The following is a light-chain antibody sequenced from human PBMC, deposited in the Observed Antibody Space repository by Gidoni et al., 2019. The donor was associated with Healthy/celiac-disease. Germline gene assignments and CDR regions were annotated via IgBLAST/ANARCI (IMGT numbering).Light chain of an antibody. V-gene: IGKV3-20*01. J-gene: IGKJ1*01. CDR3: QQYGSSPQT. CDR1: QSVSSSY. Sequence: EIVLTQSPCTLSVSPGERATLSCRASQSVSSSYLAWYQQKPGQATRLRIYGASSRATGIPDMFSGSGSGTDFTLTISRLEPEDFAVYYCQQYGSSPQTFGQGTKVEIK. CDR2: GAS.